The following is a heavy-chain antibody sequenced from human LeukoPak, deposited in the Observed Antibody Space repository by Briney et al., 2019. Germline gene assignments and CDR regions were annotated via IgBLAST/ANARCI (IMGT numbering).Heavy chain of an antibody. CDR2: ISGSGGST. V-gene: IGHV3-23*01. CDR3: AKATHAGAFDI. Sequence: GGSLRLSCAASGFSVSSNYMSWVRQAPGKGLEWVSAISGSGGSTYYADSVKGRFTISRDNSKNTLYLQMNSLRAEDTAVYYCAKATHAGAFDIWGQGTMVTVSS. J-gene: IGHJ3*02. CDR1: GFSVSSNY.